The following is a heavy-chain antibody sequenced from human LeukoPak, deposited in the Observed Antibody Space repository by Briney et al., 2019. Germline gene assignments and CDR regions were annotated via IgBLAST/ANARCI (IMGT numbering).Heavy chain of an antibody. Sequence: GGSLRLSCAASGFTFSSYGMHWVRQAPGKGLEWVAFIRFDGNNKYYADSVKGRFTISRDNSKNTLYLQMTSLRAEDTAVYYCARDYTGGWNDYWGQGTLVTVSS. CDR1: GFTFSSYG. D-gene: IGHD7-27*01. J-gene: IGHJ4*02. CDR3: ARDYTGGWNDY. CDR2: IRFDGNNK. V-gene: IGHV3-30*02.